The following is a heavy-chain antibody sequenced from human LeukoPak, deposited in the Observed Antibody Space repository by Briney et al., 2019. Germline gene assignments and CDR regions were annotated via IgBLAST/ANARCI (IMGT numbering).Heavy chain of an antibody. D-gene: IGHD2-2*01. CDR1: GGSFSGYY. J-gene: IGHJ5*02. V-gene: IGHV4-34*01. CDR3: ARTPYFLRGSTSFTKVGWFDP. Sequence: PSETLSLTCAVYGGSFSGYYWSWIRQPPGKGLEWIGEINHSGSTNYNPSLKSRVTISVDTSKNQFSLKLSSVTAADTAVYYCARTPYFLRGSTSFTKVGWFDPWGQGTLVTVSS. CDR2: INHSGST.